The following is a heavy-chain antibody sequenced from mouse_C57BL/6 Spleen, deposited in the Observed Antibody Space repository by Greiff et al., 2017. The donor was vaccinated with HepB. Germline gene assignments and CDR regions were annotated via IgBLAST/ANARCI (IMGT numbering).Heavy chain of an antibody. CDR2: IDPSDSYT. J-gene: IGHJ2*01. CDR1: GYTFTSYW. CDR3: ARGPTADY. V-gene: IGHV1-50*01. Sequence: VQLQQPGAELVKPGASVKLSCKASGYTFTSYWMQWVKQRPGQGLEWIGEIDPSDSYTNYNQKFKGKATLTVDTSSSTAYMQLSSLTSEDSAVYYCARGPTADYWGQGTTLTVSS. D-gene: IGHD1-2*01.